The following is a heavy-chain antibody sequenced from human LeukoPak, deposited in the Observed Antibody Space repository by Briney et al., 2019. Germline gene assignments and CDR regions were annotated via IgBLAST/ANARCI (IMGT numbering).Heavy chain of an antibody. D-gene: IGHD5-12*01. CDR1: GYTFSSYW. V-gene: IGHV5-51*01. CDR2: IYPGDSDT. J-gene: IGHJ6*03. Sequence: GESLKISCKGSGYTFSSYWIGWVRQMPGKGLEWMGIIYPGDSDTIYHPSFRGQVTISADKSADTTYLQWASLKASDSGTYFCARQGYDYHNYYMDVWGKGTAVTVSS. CDR3: ARQGYDYHNYYMDV.